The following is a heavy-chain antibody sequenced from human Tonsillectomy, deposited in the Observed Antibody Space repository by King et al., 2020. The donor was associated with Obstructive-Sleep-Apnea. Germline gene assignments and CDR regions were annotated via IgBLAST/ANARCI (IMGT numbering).Heavy chain of an antibody. CDR2: IYYSGST. CDR3: ARDSRTVTYYYYGMDV. V-gene: IGHV4-31*01. J-gene: IGHJ6*02. CDR1: GGSISSGGYY. D-gene: IGHD4-11*01. Sequence: QLQESGPGLVKPSQTLSLTCTVSGGSISSGGYYWSWIRQHPGKGLEWIGYIYYSGSTYYNPSLKCLVTISVDTSKNQFSLKLSSVTAADTAVYYCARDSRTVTYYYYGMDVWGQGTTVTVSS.